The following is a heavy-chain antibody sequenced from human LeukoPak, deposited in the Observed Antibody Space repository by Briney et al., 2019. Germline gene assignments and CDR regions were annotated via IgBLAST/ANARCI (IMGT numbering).Heavy chain of an antibody. CDR3: ARRSYYYGSGSYLGLYYFDY. CDR1: GGSFSGYY. V-gene: IGHV4-34*01. D-gene: IGHD3-10*01. CDR2: INHSGST. J-gene: IGHJ4*02. Sequence: SETLSLTCAVYGGSFSGYYWSWIRQPPGKGLEWIGEINHSGSTNYNPSLKSRVTISVDTSKNQFSLKLSSVTAADTAVYYCARRSYYYGSGSYLGLYYFDYWGQGTLVTVSS.